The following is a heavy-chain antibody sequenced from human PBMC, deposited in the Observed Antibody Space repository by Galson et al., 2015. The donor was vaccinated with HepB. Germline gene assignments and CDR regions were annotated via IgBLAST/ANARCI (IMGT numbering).Heavy chain of an antibody. CDR1: GGSVGTGGYH. J-gene: IGHJ4*02. D-gene: IGHD3-10*01. Sequence: TLSLTCTVSGGSVGTGGYHWTWIRQHPGKGLAWIGYIYYSGTTSYNPSLKSRVTISADTSKNQFSLNLTSVTAADTAVYYCARTDAFFFGTGSSPFDSWGQGTLVTVSS. V-gene: IGHV4-31*03. CDR3: ARTDAFFFGTGSSPFDS. CDR2: IYYSGTT.